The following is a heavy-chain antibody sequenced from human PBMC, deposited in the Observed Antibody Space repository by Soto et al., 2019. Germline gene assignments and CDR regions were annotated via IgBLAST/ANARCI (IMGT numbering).Heavy chain of an antibody. Sequence: SVKVSCKASGGTFSSYTISWVRQAPGQGLEWMGRIIPILGIANYAQKFQGRVTITADKSTSTAYMELSSLRSEDTAVYYCAREADSSGWSYYFDYWGQGTLVTVSS. CDR1: GGTFSSYT. CDR3: AREADSSGWSYYFDY. J-gene: IGHJ4*02. D-gene: IGHD6-19*01. V-gene: IGHV1-69*04. CDR2: IIPILGIA.